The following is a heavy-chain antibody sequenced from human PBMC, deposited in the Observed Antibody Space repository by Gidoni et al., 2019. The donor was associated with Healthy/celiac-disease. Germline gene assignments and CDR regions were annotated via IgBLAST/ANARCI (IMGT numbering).Heavy chain of an antibody. Sequence: QLQLQESGPGLVKPSATLSLTCTVSGGSISSSSYYWGWIRQPPGKGLEWIGSIYYSGSTYYNPSLKSRVTISVDTSKNQFSLKLSSVTAADTAVYYCARHEAVAGFDYWGQGTLVTVSS. CDR2: IYYSGST. V-gene: IGHV4-39*01. CDR3: ARHEAVAGFDY. D-gene: IGHD6-19*01. J-gene: IGHJ4*02. CDR1: GGSISSSSYY.